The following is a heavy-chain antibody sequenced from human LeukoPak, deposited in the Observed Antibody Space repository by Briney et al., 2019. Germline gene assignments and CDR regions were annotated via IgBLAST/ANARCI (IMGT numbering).Heavy chain of an antibody. CDR1: GFTFSSYS. D-gene: IGHD6-13*01. Sequence: GGSLRLSCAASGFTFSSYSMNWVRQAPGKGREWVSYISSSSSTIYYADSVKGRFIISRDNAKNSLYLQMNSLRAEDTAVYYCTRDEAAATNWGQGTLVTVS. J-gene: IGHJ4*02. CDR3: TRDEAAATN. CDR2: ISSSSSTI. V-gene: IGHV3-48*01.